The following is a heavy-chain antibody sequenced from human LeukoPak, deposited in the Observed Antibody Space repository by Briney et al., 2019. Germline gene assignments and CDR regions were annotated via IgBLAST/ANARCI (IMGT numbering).Heavy chain of an antibody. CDR3: ARRWNYGRNYYIDV. V-gene: IGHV4-34*01. J-gene: IGHJ6*03. Sequence: PSETLSLTCAVYGGSFNIYYWSRIRQSPGKGLEWIGEINDGGTINYNPSLLSRVTISLDRSKNQFSLKLTSVTTTDTAVYYCARRWNYGRNYYIDVWGKGATVSVSS. D-gene: IGHD1-7*01. CDR2: INDGGTI. CDR1: GGSFNIYY.